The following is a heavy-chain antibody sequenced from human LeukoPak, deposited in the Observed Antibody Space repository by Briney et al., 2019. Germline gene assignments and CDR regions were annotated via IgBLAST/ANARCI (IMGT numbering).Heavy chain of an antibody. CDR3: AKDVGKWESLHFFDY. J-gene: IGHJ4*02. V-gene: IGHV1-2*04. D-gene: IGHD1-26*01. Sequence: GASVKVSCKASGYTFTGYYMHWVRQAPGQGLEWVGWINPNSGGTNYAQKFQGWVTMTRDTSISTAYMELSRLRSDDTAVYYCAKDVGKWESLHFFDYWGQGTLVTVSS. CDR1: GYTFTGYY. CDR2: INPNSGGT.